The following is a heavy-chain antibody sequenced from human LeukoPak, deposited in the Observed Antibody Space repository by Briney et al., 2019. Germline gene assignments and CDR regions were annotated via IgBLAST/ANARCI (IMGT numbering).Heavy chain of an antibody. Sequence: GGSLRLSCAASGFTVSSNYVGWVRQAPGKGLEWVSVIYTGGSTFYADSVKGRFTISRDNSKNTLYLQMNSLRAEDTAVYYCARALYCFDYWGQGTLVTVSS. CDR2: IYTGGST. CDR3: ARALYCFDY. J-gene: IGHJ4*02. CDR1: GFTVSSNY. V-gene: IGHV3-66*01.